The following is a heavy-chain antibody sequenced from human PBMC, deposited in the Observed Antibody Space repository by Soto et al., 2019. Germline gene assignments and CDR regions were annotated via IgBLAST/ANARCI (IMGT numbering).Heavy chain of an antibody. V-gene: IGHV4-34*01. CDR1: GGSFSGYY. Sequence: QVQLQQWGAGLLKPSETLSLTCAVYGGSFSGYYWSWIRQPPGKGLEWIGEINHSGSTNYNPSLKSRVTISVDTSKNQCSLNLSSVTAADTAVYYCARGRLGTYDYYGMDVWGQGTTATVSS. D-gene: IGHD1-1*01. CDR3: ARGRLGTYDYYGMDV. CDR2: INHSGST. J-gene: IGHJ6*02.